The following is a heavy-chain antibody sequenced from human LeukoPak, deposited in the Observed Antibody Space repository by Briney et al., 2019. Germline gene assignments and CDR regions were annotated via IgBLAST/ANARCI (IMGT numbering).Heavy chain of an antibody. CDR2: ISDSGGRT. J-gene: IGHJ4*02. Sequence: GSLRLSCAVSGITLSNYGMSWVRQAPGKGLEWVAGISDSGGRTNYADSVKGRFTISRDNSKNTLYLQMNSLRAEDTAIYYCAEGKVVPATIYDYWGQGTLVTVSS. V-gene: IGHV3-23*01. CDR1: GITLSNYG. D-gene: IGHD2-2*02. CDR3: AEGKVVPATIYDY.